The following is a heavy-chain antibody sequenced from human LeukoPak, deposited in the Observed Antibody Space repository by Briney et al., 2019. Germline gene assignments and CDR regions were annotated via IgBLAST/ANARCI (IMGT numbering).Heavy chain of an antibody. CDR1: GGSISSYY. Sequence: SETLSLTCTVSGGSISSYYWSWIRQPAGKGLEWIGRISTSGSTNYNPSLKSRVAMSVDTSNNQFSLKLSSVTAADTAVYYCARVSHYYDSSGYYYVRAFDIWGQGTMVTVSS. CDR2: ISTSGST. D-gene: IGHD3-22*01. CDR3: ARVSHYYDSSGYYYVRAFDI. J-gene: IGHJ3*02. V-gene: IGHV4-4*07.